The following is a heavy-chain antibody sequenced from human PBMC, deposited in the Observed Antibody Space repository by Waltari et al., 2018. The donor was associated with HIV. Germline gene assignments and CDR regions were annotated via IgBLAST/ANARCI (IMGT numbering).Heavy chain of an antibody. CDR1: GFIFTDFA. CDR2: IRGGGET. CDR3: VKDSGRAADVFDL. Sequence: QLLESGGGLVEPGGSLRLPCAASGFIFTDFAMDWVHQAPGKGLEWVSAIRGGGETFYADSVKGRFTISRDNSKNTLYLQMNSLRADDAAVYYCVKDSGRAADVFDLWGQGTMVTVSS. V-gene: IGHV3-23*01. D-gene: IGHD3-10*01. J-gene: IGHJ3*01.